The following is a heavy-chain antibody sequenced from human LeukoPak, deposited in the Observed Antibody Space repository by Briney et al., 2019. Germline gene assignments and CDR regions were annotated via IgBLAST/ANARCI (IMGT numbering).Heavy chain of an antibody. D-gene: IGHD3-16*01. J-gene: IGHJ6*03. CDR2: ISSNGGST. Sequence: GGSLRLSCAASGFTFSSYAMHWVRQAPGKGLEYVSAISSNGGSTYYANSVKGRFTISRDNSKNTLYLQMGSLRAEDMAVYYCARGGAMAAYYYYMDVWGKGTTVTISS. CDR1: GFTFSSYA. CDR3: ARGGAMAAYYYYMDV. V-gene: IGHV3-64*01.